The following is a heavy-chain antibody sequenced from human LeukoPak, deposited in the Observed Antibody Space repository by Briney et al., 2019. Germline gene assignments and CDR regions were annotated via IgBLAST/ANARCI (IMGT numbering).Heavy chain of an antibody. CDR2: ISGSGGST. CDR1: GFTFSSYA. D-gene: IGHD2/OR15-2a*01. Sequence: GGSLRLSCAASGFTFSSYAMSWVRQAPGKGLEWVSAISGSGGSTYYADSVKGRFTISRDNSKYTLYLQMNSLRAEDTAVYYCAKDLSALVYGSFDPWGQGTLVTASS. J-gene: IGHJ5*02. V-gene: IGHV3-23*01. CDR3: AKDLSALVYGSFDP.